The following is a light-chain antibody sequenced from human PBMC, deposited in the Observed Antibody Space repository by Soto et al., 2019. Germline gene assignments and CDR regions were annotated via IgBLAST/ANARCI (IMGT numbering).Light chain of an antibody. CDR2: DVS. V-gene: IGLV2-14*01. Sequence: QSALTQPASVSGSPGQSITISCTGTSSDVGGYNYVSWYQQQPGKAPKLMIYDVSHRPSGVSNRFSGSKSGNTASLTISGLQAEDEDDYYGSSYTSSSHVVFGGGTKLTVL. CDR3: SSYTSSSHVV. CDR1: SSDVGGYNY. J-gene: IGLJ2*01.